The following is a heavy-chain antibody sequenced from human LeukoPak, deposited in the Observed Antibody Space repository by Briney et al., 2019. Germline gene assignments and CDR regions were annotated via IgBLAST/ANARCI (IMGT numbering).Heavy chain of an antibody. CDR2: IYYSGNT. J-gene: IGHJ3*02. CDR1: GGSISSGDYY. Sequence: SETLSLTCTVSGGSISSGDYYWSWIRQHPGRGLEWIGYIYYSGNTYYNPSLKSRVTISVDTSKNQFSLKLSSVTAADTAVYYCARCPHYYDRVYAFDIWGQGTMVTVSS. CDR3: ARCPHYYDRVYAFDI. V-gene: IGHV4-31*03. D-gene: IGHD3-22*01.